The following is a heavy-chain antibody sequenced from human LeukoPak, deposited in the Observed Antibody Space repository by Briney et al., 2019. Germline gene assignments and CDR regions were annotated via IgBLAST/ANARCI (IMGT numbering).Heavy chain of an antibody. D-gene: IGHD6-13*01. Sequence: ASVKASCKASGYTFTGYYLHWVRQAPGQGLEWMGWINPNSGGTNYAQNFQGRVTMTGDTSISTAYMELSRLRPDDTAVYYCARDSSSSWSDYWGQGTLVTVSS. CDR1: GYTFTGYY. CDR2: INPNSGGT. V-gene: IGHV1-2*02. J-gene: IGHJ4*02. CDR3: ARDSSSSWSDY.